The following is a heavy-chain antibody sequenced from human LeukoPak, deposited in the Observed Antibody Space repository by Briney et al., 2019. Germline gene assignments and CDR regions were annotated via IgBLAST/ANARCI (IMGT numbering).Heavy chain of an antibody. CDR2: IYSGGST. CDR1: GFTVSGNY. J-gene: IGHJ1*01. Sequence: GGSLRLSCAASGFTVSGNYMSWVRLAPGKALELVSVIYSGGSTYYADSVKGRFTISRDNSKNTLYLQMNSLRAEDTAVYYCARDPTGEAVGYFQHWGQGTLVTVSS. V-gene: IGHV3-66*01. CDR3: ARDPTGEAVGYFQH. D-gene: IGHD6-13*01.